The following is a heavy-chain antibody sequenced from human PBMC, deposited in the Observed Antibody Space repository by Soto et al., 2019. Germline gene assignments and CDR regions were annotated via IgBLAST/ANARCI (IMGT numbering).Heavy chain of an antibody. CDR3: AGSPEWSYALNPLVITTFGFS. V-gene: IGHV1-69*01. Sequence: QVQLVQSGAEVNKPGSSVKVSCKASGGTFSNYAISWVRQAPGQGLEWMGGITPMFGATIYAQKFQGRATLTADDSTSTAYMELSPLRSQEPAVYYCAGSPEWSYALNPLVITTFGFSWGQGTLVTVSS. J-gene: IGHJ5*02. CDR1: GGTFSNYA. CDR2: ITPMFGAT. D-gene: IGHD3-22*01.